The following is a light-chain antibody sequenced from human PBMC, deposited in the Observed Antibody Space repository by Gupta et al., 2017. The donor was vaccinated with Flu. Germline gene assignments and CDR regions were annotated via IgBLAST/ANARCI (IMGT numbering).Light chain of an antibody. Sequence: TLSLSPGERATLSCGASQSVGNHFLAWYQQKPGLAPRLVIYDASYRATGIPDRFSGYGSETDFTLTISRVEPEDFAVYYCQQYGSSPPWTFGQGTKLEI. V-gene: IGKV3D-20*01. CDR2: DAS. CDR3: QQYGSSPPWT. CDR1: QSVGNHF. J-gene: IGKJ2*02.